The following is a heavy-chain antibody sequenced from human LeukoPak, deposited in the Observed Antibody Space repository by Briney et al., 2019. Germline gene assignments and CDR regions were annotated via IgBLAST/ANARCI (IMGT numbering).Heavy chain of an antibody. CDR3: ARTQYYYDSTIDY. CDR1: GYTFTIYG. CDR2: ISAYNGNT. Sequence: ASVKVSCKASGYTFTIYGIGWVRQAPGQGLEWVGWISAYNGNTNYAQKLQGRVTMTTDTSTSTAYMELRSLRSDDTAVYYCARTQYYYDSTIDYWGQGTLVTVSS. D-gene: IGHD3-22*01. J-gene: IGHJ4*02. V-gene: IGHV1-18*01.